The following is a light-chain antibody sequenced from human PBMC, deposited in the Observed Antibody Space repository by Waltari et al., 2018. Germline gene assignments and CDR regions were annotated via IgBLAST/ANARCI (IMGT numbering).Light chain of an antibody. CDR3: QLLNSAQWT. V-gene: IGKV1-9*01. J-gene: IGKJ1*01. CDR2: AAS. Sequence: TCQASQGSSDYLAGYQQKPGKATKLLIYAASTLQSGVPSRFSGSGSGTDCTLTISSLQPEDFTTYYCQLLNSAQWTFGQGTKVEIK. CDR1: QGSSDY.